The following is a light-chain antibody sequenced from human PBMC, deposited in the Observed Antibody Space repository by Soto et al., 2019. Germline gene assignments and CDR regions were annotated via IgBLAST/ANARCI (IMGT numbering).Light chain of an antibody. V-gene: IGLV1-47*01. CDR1: GSNIGSNY. CDR2: RNN. Sequence: QLVLTQPPSTSGTPGQGVTISCAGSGSNIGSNYVYWYQQLPGTAPILLIYRNNQRPSGVPDRFSGSKSGTSASLAISGLRPEDEADYYCAAWDDSLSGVVFGGGTQLTVL. CDR3: AAWDDSLSGVV. J-gene: IGLJ2*01.